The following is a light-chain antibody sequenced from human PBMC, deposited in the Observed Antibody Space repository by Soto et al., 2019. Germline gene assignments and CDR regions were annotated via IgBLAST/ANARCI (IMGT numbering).Light chain of an antibody. Sequence: QSALTQPASVSGSPGQSITISCTGTSSDFGGYNYVSWYQHHPGKAPKVMIYEVSNRPSGISNRFSGSKAGNTASLTISGLQAEDEADYYCSSYTSSSTLVFGGGTKLTVL. CDR2: EVS. J-gene: IGLJ2*01. V-gene: IGLV2-14*01. CDR1: SSDFGGYNY. CDR3: SSYTSSSTLV.